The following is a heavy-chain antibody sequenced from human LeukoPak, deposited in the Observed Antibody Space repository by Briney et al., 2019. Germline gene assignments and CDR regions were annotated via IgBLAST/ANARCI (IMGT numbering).Heavy chain of an antibody. V-gene: IGHV3-21*01. CDR3: ARGVGNYRYYFDS. J-gene: IGHJ4*02. D-gene: IGHD3-22*01. Sequence: GGSLRLSCAASGSTFSSYAMNWIRQPPGKGLEWVASVSSSGAYIYYADLVEGRFTISRDNAKNSLILQMNSLRAEDTAVYYCARGVGNYRYYFDSWGQGTLVTVSS. CDR2: VSSSGAYI. CDR1: GSTFSSYA.